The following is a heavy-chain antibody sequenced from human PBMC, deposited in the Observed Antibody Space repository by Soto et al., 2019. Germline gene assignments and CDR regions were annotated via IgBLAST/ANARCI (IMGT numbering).Heavy chain of an antibody. CDR1: GGSMISCY. CDR3: ARRIVATETFDY. V-gene: IGHV4-59*08. J-gene: IGHJ4*02. D-gene: IGHD5-12*01. CDR2: IYYAGST. Sequence: QVRLQESGPGLVKPSETLSLTCTVSGGSMISCYCCWIRQPQGRGLEWIGFIYYAGSTKYNPSRNCRVTIYVDTSKNQSSLTVTSVTDADTAVYYYARRIVATETFDYWGQGTLVTVSS.